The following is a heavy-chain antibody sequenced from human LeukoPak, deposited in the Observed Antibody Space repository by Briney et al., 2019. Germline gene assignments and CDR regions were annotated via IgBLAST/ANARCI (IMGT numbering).Heavy chain of an antibody. CDR2: VNSDGSST. Sequence: PGGSLRLSCAASGFTFSNYKIAGVSQAPGKGLVWVSTVNSDGSSTAYADSVRGRFTISRDNAENTVFLQLHSLRAEDTAVYYCTRGHPGKLDYWGQGSVVTVSS. V-gene: IGHV3-74*01. D-gene: IGHD3-10*01. CDR3: TRGHPGKLDY. CDR1: GFTFSNYK. J-gene: IGHJ4*02.